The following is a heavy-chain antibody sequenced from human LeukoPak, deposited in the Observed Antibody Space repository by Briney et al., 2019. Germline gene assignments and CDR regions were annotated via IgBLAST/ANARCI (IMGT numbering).Heavy chain of an antibody. V-gene: IGHV3-33*01. J-gene: IGHJ4*02. CDR1: GFTFSSYG. Sequence: GRSLRLSCAASGFTFSSYGMQWVRQAPGKGLEWVAVIWYDGSNKYYADSVKGRFTISRDNSKNTLYLQMNSLRAEDTAVYYCARDHPAEYCSSTSCYPDYWGQGTLVTVSS. CDR3: ARDHPAEYCSSTSCYPDY. D-gene: IGHD2-2*01. CDR2: IWYDGSNK.